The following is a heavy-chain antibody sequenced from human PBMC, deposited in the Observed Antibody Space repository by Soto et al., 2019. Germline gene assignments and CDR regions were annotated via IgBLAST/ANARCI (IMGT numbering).Heavy chain of an antibody. V-gene: IGHV3-23*01. Sequence: GGSLRLSCAASGFIFSAYAMNWVRQAPGKGLELVASIDQSGGTAYYAESVRGRFAISRDNSINTLFLQMSSLRAEDTALYYCAHPRGYGVFDAVDIWGQGTMVTVS. CDR2: IDQSGGTA. J-gene: IGHJ3*02. D-gene: IGHD4-17*01. CDR1: GFIFSAYA. CDR3: AHPRGYGVFDAVDI.